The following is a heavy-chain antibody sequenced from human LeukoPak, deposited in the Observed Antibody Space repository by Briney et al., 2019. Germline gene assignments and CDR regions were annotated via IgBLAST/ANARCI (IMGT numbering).Heavy chain of an antibody. V-gene: IGHV3-66*01. CDR2: IYSGGST. J-gene: IGHJ5*02. Sequence: RQAPXXXXXGVSVIYSGGSTYYADSVKGRFTISRDNSKNTLYLQMNSLRAEDTAVYYCARSYGDYGWFDHWGQGTLVTVSS. CDR3: ARSYGDYGWFDH. D-gene: IGHD4-17*01.